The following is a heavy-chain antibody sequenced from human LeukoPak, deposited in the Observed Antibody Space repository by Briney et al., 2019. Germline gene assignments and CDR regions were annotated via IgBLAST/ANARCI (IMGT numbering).Heavy chain of an antibody. D-gene: IGHD6-19*01. CDR1: GYTFTSYY. CDR2: INPSGGST. V-gene: IGHV1-46*01. J-gene: IGHJ4*02. CDR3: AKETSSKAPYFDY. Sequence: GASVKVSCKASGYTFTSYYMHWVRQAPGEGLEWMGIINPSGGSTSYAQKFQGRVTMTRDMSTSTVYMELSSLRSEDTALYYCAKETSSKAPYFDYWGQGTLVTVSS.